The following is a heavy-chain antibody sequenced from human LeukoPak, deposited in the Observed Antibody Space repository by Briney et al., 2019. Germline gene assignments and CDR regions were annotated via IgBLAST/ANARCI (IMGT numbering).Heavy chain of an antibody. V-gene: IGHV3-48*01. J-gene: IGHJ4*02. Sequence: PGGSLRLSCAASGFTFSDYNMNWVRQVPGKGLESVSYMSRSGDIIYYADSVKGRFTISRDNAKNSLYLQMNSLRAEDTAVYYCARDVYYGSGSPRLDYWGQGTLGTVSS. D-gene: IGHD3-10*01. CDR1: GFTFSDYN. CDR2: MSRSGDII. CDR3: ARDVYYGSGSPRLDY.